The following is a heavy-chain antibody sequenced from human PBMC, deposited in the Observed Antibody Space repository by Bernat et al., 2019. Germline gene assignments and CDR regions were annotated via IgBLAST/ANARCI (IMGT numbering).Heavy chain of an antibody. Sequence: QVQLVQSGAEVKKPGASVKVSCKASGYTFTSYYMHWVRQAPGQGLEWMGIINPSGGSTSYAQKFQGRVTMTRDMSTSTVYMELSSLRSEDTAVYYCARSPRGQYGMDVWGQGTTVTVSS. V-gene: IGHV1-46*01. J-gene: IGHJ6*02. CDR2: INPSGGST. CDR3: ARSPRGQYGMDV. CDR1: GYTFTSYY.